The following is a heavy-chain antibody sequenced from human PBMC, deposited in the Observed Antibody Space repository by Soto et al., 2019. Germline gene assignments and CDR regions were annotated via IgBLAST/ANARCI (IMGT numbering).Heavy chain of an antibody. V-gene: IGHV3-23*01. CDR3: AKDGNWLDVYFDV. Sequence: GGSLRLSCVASGIEFSNYAMSWVRQAPWKGLEWVSISSASGRSRYHADSVKGRFTISRDNSKNTLYLHMTNLRAEDTAVYYCAKDGNWLDVYFDVWGQGTPVTVSS. CDR2: SSASGRSR. J-gene: IGHJ4*02. D-gene: IGHD6-19*01. CDR1: GIEFSNYA.